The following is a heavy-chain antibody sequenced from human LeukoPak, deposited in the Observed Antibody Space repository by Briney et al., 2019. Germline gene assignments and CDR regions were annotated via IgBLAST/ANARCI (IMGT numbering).Heavy chain of an antibody. CDR3: ARASSDDTAMATPFAY. CDR2: ITPIFGTA. V-gene: IGHV1-69*06. J-gene: IGHJ4*02. Sequence: ASVKVSCKASGGTFSNYAINWVRQAPGQGLEWMGGITPIFGTANYVQKFQGRVTITADKSTSTAFMELSRLRSGDTAIYYCARASSDDTAMATPFAYWGQGTLVTVSS. D-gene: IGHD5-18*01. CDR1: GGTFSNYA.